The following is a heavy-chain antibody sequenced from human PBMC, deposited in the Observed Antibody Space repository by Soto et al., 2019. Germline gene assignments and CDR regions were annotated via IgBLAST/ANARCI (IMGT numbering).Heavy chain of an antibody. CDR3: ERHNRMIVALDAFDI. D-gene: IGHD3-22*01. CDR1: GYSFTSYW. Sequence: GEPLKISCKGSGYSFTSYWIGWVRQVPGKGLEWMGTIYPGDSDTRYSPSFQGQVTISADKSISTAYLQWSSLKASDTAMYYCERHNRMIVALDAFDIWGQGTMVTVSS. CDR2: IYPGDSDT. J-gene: IGHJ3*02. V-gene: IGHV5-51*01.